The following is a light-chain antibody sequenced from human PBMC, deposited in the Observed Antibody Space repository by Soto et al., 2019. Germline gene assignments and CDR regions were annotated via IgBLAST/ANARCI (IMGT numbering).Light chain of an antibody. CDR2: LAS. V-gene: IGKV4-1*01. CDR1: QSVLYSSNNQNC. CDR3: QQYCATPWT. J-gene: IGKJ1*01. Sequence: DIVMTQSPDSLAVSLGERATINCESSQSVLYSSNNQNCLAWYQQKPGQPPKLLIYLASTRESGVPDRFSGSGSVTDFTLTISSPQAEDVAVYYCQQYCATPWTFGQGTKVEIK.